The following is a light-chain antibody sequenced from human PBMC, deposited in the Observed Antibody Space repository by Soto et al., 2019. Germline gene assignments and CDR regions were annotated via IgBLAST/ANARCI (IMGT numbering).Light chain of an antibody. J-gene: IGKJ1*01. CDR2: GAS. CDR3: QQYGSSPPWT. Sequence: EIVLTQSPGTLSLSPGERATLSCRASQSVSSSDLAWYQQKPGQAPRLLIYGASSRATGIPDRFSGSASGTDFTLSISRLEPEAFAVYYCQQYGSSPPWTFGQGTKVEIK. V-gene: IGKV3-20*01. CDR1: QSVSSSD.